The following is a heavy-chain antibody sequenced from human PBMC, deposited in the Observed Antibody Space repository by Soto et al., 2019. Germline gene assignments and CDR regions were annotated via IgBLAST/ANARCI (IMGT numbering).Heavy chain of an antibody. CDR2: IYYSGST. Sequence: PSEILSLTCTVSGGSISSGGYYWSWIRQHPGKGLEWIGYIYYSGSTYYNPSLKSRVTISVDTSKNQFSLKLSSVTAADTAVYYCASLPNIVATYFDYWGQGTLVTVSS. V-gene: IGHV4-31*03. CDR1: GGSISSGGYY. CDR3: ASLPNIVATYFDY. J-gene: IGHJ4*02. D-gene: IGHD5-12*01.